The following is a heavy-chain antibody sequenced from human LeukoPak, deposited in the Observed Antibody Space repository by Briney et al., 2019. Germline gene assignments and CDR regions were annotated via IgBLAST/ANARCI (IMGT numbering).Heavy chain of an antibody. Sequence: GGSLRLSCAASGLTFSSYSMNWVRQAPGKGLEWVSSISSSSSYIYYADSVKGRFTISRDNAKNSLYLQMNSLRAEDTAVYYCARYGDYAYYFDYWGQGTLVTVSS. CDR2: ISSSSSYI. CDR1: GLTFSSYS. CDR3: ARYGDYAYYFDY. V-gene: IGHV3-21*01. D-gene: IGHD4-17*01. J-gene: IGHJ4*02.